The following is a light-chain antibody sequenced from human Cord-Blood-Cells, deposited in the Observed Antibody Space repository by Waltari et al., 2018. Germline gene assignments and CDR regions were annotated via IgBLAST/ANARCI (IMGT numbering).Light chain of an antibody. Sequence: QSVLTQPPSASGTPGQRVTISCSGGSSNLGRNTVNWYQQLPGTAPKLLIYSNNQRPSGVPDRFSGSKSGTSASLAISGLQSEDEADYYCAAWDDSLNGWVFGGGTKLTVL. J-gene: IGLJ3*02. CDR2: SNN. V-gene: IGLV1-44*01. CDR3: AAWDDSLNGWV. CDR1: SSNLGRNT.